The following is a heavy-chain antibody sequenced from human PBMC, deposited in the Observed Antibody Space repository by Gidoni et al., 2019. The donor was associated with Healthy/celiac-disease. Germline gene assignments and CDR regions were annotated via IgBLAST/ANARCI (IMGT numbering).Heavy chain of an antibody. J-gene: IGHJ6*02. CDR3: ARDQDYGDYHYGMDV. CDR2: IIPILGIA. D-gene: IGHD4-17*01. V-gene: IGHV1-69*04. CDR1: GGTFSSYA. Sequence: QVQLVQSGAEVKKPGSSVKVSCKASGGTFSSYAISWVRQAPGQGLEWMGRIIPILGIANYAQKFQGRVTITADKSTSTAYMELSSLRSEDTAVYYCARDQDYGDYHYGMDVWGQGTTVTVSS.